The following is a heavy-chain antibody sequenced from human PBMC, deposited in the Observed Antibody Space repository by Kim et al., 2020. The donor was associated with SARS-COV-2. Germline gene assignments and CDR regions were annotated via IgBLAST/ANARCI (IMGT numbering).Heavy chain of an antibody. CDR1: GYTFTSYG. CDR3: ARETEIVVVPAAPRDWFDP. J-gene: IGHJ5*02. V-gene: IGHV1-18*01. CDR2: ISAYNGNT. D-gene: IGHD2-2*01. Sequence: ASVKVSCKASGYTFTSYGISWVRQAPGQGLEWMGWISAYNGNTNNAQKLQGRVTMTTDTSTSTAYMELRSLRSDDTAVYYCARETEIVVVPAAPRDWFDPWGQGTLVTVSS.